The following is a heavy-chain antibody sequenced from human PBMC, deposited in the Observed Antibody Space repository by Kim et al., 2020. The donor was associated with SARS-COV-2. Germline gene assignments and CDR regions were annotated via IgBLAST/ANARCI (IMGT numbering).Heavy chain of an antibody. CDR2: IWFDGSNK. J-gene: IGHJ6*02. V-gene: IGHV3-33*01. CDR1: DSKFSSYS. CDR3: AGRFEDWFAMEV. D-gene: IGHD3-9*01. Sequence: GGSLRLSCAASDSKFSSYSMHWVRQAPGKGLEWVALIWFDGSNKYYADSVKGRFSISRDNSNYTIYLQMNGLRVEDTAVYYCAGRFEDWFAMEVWGQGTTVTVSS.